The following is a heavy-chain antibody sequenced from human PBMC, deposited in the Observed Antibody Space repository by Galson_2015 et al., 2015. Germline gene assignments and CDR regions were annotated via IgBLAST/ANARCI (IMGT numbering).Heavy chain of an antibody. CDR1: GGSFRSYA. Sequence: CKASGGSFRSYAISWVRQAPGQGLEWMGGITPIFNTANYAQKFQGRVTITADKSTSTAYMEMTNLRSEDTAVYYCARASQDCSRASCPFNYWGQGTLVTVSS. D-gene: IGHD2-2*01. CDR2: ITPIFNTA. J-gene: IGHJ4*02. V-gene: IGHV1-69*06. CDR3: ARASQDCSRASCPFNY.